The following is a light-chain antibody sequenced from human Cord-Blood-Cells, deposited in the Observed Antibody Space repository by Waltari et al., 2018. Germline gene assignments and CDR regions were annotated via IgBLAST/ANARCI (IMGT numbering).Light chain of an antibody. J-gene: IGKJ3*01. CDR1: QSISSY. CDR3: QQSYSTPFT. V-gene: IGKV1-39*01. Sequence: DIQMTQSPSSLSASVGDRFTITCRLSQSISSYLNWYQQKPGKSPKILIYAASSLQSGVPSRFSGSGSGTDFTLTISSLQPEDFATDYCQQSYSTPFTFGPGTKVDIK. CDR2: AAS.